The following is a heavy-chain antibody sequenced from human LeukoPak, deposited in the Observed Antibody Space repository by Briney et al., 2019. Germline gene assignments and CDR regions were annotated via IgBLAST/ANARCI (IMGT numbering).Heavy chain of an antibody. CDR1: GGSISSSNW. CDR2: IYHSGST. D-gene: IGHD1-20*01. V-gene: IGHV4-4*02. CDR3: ARGVIAGRSYFDY. Sequence: SETLSLTCAVSGGSISSSNWWSWVRQPPGKGLEWIGEIYHSGSTNYNPPLKSRVTISVDKSKNQFSLKLSSVTAADTAVYYCARGVIAGRSYFDYWGQGTLVTVSS. J-gene: IGHJ4*02.